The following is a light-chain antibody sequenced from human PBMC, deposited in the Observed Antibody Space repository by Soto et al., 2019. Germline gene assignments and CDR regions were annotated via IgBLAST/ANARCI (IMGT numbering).Light chain of an antibody. Sequence: QSVLTQPASVSGSPGQSITISCTGTSSDVGGYNYVSWYQQHPGKAPKLMIYDVSNRPSGVSNRFSGSKSGNTASLTISGLQPEDEADYYCSSYTSSSTLRVFGGGTKLTVL. CDR1: SSDVGGYNY. CDR2: DVS. J-gene: IGLJ2*01. CDR3: SSYTSSSTLRV. V-gene: IGLV2-14*01.